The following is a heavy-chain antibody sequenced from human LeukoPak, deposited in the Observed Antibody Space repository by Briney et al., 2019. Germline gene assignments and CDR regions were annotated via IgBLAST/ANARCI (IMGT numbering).Heavy chain of an antibody. V-gene: IGHV4-38-2*02. J-gene: IGHJ4*02. CDR1: GHSISSGSY. Sequence: SETLSLTCSVSGHSISSGSYWGWIRQPPGRGLEWIGSMYHRGSTYYNPSLKSRVTISVDTSKNQFSLKLSSVTAADTAVYYCARDWIDGSGYYYADYWGRGILVTVSS. CDR3: ARDWIDGSGYYYADY. CDR2: MYHRGST. D-gene: IGHD3-22*01.